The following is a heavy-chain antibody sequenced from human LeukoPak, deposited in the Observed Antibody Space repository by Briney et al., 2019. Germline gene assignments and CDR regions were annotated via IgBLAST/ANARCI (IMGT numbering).Heavy chain of an antibody. V-gene: IGHV4-59*01. CDR2: IYYSGST. Sequence: SETLSLTCTVSGDSFRSYYWSWIRQPPGKGLEWIGYIYYSGSTNYNPSLKSRVTISVDTSKNQFSLKLNSVTAADTAVYYCARSVPQPIAARPSYAFDIWGQGTMVTVSS. J-gene: IGHJ3*02. D-gene: IGHD6-6*01. CDR3: ARSVPQPIAARPSYAFDI. CDR1: GDSFRSYY.